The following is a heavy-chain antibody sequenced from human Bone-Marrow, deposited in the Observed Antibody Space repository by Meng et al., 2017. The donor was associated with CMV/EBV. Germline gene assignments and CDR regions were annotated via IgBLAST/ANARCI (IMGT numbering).Heavy chain of an antibody. CDR3: ARGGYGDYVYDD. D-gene: IGHD4-17*01. V-gene: IGHV4-59*01. Sequence: SETLSLTCTVSGGSISSYYWNWIRQPQGKGLEWIGYNYYSGSTNYSPSLKRRVTISVDTSKNKFSLKMSSVTAAYTSVYYCARGGYGDYVYDDWGHGTLVTVSS. J-gene: IGHJ4*01. CDR2: NYYSGST. CDR1: GGSISSYY.